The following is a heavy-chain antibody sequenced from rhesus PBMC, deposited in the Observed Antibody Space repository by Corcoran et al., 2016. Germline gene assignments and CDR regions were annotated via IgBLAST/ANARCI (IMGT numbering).Heavy chain of an antibody. V-gene: IGHV4S10*01. CDR2: IYGSRTST. D-gene: IGHD6-25*01. CDR1: GGSISDSYR. J-gene: IGHJ4*01. Sequence: QVQLQESGPGVVKPSETLSLTCAVSGGSISDSYRWSWIRQPPGKGLEWIGYIYGSRTSTNYNPSLKCRVTISKDTAKNKFSLKLSSVTAAHTAVYYCARSIAAADFDYWGQGVLVTVSS. CDR3: ARSIAAADFDY.